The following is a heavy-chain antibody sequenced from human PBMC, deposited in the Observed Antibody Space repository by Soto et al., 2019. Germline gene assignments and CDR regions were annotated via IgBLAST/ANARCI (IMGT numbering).Heavy chain of an antibody. CDR3: ARGEQYSGRIFDY. CDR2: TYYRSKWYY. J-gene: IGHJ4*01. Sequence: SQTLSLTCAITGDSVSSNSAVWSWGRHSPSRGLAWLGRTYYRSKWYYEYAVSVRGRITINPDTSKNQYSLQLNSVTPEDTAVYFCARGEQYSGRIFDYWGQGTLVTVSS. D-gene: IGHD1-26*01. CDR1: GDSVSSNSAV. V-gene: IGHV6-1*01.